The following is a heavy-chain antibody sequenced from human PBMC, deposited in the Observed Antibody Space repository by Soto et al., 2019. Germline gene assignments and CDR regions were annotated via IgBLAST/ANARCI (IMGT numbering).Heavy chain of an antibody. D-gene: IGHD1-26*01. CDR3: ARDGRATSTSDYYYYYYMDV. CDR2: INPNSGGT. V-gene: IGHV1-2*04. CDR1: GYTFTGYY. J-gene: IGHJ6*03. Sequence: QVQLVQSGAEVKKPGASVKVSCKASGYTFTGYYMHWVRQAPGQGLEWMEWINPNSGGTNHAQKFQGWVTMTRDTSISTAYMELSRLRSDDTAVYYCARDGRATSTSDYYYYYYMDVWGKGTTVTVSS.